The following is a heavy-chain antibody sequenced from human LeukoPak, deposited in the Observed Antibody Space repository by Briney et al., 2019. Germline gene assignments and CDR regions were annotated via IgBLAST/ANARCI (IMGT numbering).Heavy chain of an antibody. CDR3: ARHHLYDSSGDGRYYLDY. V-gene: IGHV4-38-2*01. D-gene: IGHD3-22*01. Sequence: SETLSPTCGVSGYSISSGYHWGWIRQPTGKGLEWIGSMSHSGSTYYNPSLKSRVTISVDTSKNQFSVKLSSVTAADTAVYYCARHHLYDSSGDGRYYLDYWGQGTLVTVSS. J-gene: IGHJ4*02. CDR1: GYSISSGYH. CDR2: MSHSGST.